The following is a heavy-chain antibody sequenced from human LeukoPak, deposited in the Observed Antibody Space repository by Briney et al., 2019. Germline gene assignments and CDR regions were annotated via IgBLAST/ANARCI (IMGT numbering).Heavy chain of an antibody. J-gene: IGHJ4*02. CDR3: AGRGHYYDSSGYYYEPDY. CDR2: INHSGST. CDR1: GGSISSGGYS. V-gene: IGHV4-30-2*01. D-gene: IGHD3-22*01. Sequence: SETLSLTCAVSGGSISSGGYSWSWIRQPPGKGLEWIGEINHSGSTNYDPSLKSRVTISVDTSKNQFSLKLSSVTAADTAVYYCAGRGHYYDSSGYYYEPDYWGQGTLVTVSS.